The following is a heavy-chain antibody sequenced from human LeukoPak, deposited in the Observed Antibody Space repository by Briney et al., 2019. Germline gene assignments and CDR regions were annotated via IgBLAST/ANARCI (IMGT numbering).Heavy chain of an antibody. J-gene: IGHJ3*02. V-gene: IGHV4-4*07. D-gene: IGHD5-18*01. CDR1: GGSISSYY. CDR3: AREVRHSYGLDAFDI. CDR2: IYSRGTT. Sequence: SETLSLTCTVSGGSISSYYWSWIRQSAGKGLEWIGRIYSRGTTNYNPSLKSRVTMSVDTSKNQFSLKGSSVTAADTAVYYCAREVRHSYGLDAFDIWGQGTMVTVSS.